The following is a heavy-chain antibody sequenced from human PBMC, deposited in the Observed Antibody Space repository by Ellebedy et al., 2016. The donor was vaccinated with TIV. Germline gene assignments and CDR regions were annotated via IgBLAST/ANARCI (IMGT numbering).Heavy chain of an antibody. Sequence: ASVKVSXXASGYTFTSYDINWVRQATGQGLEWMGWMNPNSGNTGYAQKFQGRVTMTRNTSISTAYMELRSLRSEDTAVYYCARAYYGSGSYPFSLWGQGTLVTVSS. CDR1: GYTFTSYD. J-gene: IGHJ4*02. D-gene: IGHD3-10*01. CDR3: ARAYYGSGSYPFSL. V-gene: IGHV1-8*01. CDR2: MNPNSGNT.